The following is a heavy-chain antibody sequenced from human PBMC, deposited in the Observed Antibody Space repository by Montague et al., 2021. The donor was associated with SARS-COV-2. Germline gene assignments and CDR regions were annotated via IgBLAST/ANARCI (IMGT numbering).Heavy chain of an antibody. V-gene: IGHV1-8*01. CDR3: ARGRITMVRGVIIDNLFDY. D-gene: IGHD3-10*01. J-gene: IGHJ4*02. CDR1: GYPLTSYD. Sequence: LGKVSCKASGYPLTSYDINLLRQATGQGLKWMGWMNPNSGNTGYSQRFQGRVTMTRNTPISTAYMELSSLRSEDTAVYYCARGRITMVRGVIIDNLFDYWGQGTLVTVSS. CDR2: MNPNSGNT.